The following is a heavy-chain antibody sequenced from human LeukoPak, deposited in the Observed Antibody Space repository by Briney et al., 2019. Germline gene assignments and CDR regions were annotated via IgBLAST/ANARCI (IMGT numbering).Heavy chain of an antibody. CDR1: GFTLSSYA. D-gene: IGHD3-10*01. V-gene: IGHV3-23*01. Sequence: GGSLRLFCGASGFTLSSYAMSWLRQAPGKAREWVSAIRGSGGSTYYADSVKGRFTISRDNSKNTLYLQMNRLRAEDTAVYYCAKDWGTMVRGVIAYWGQGTLVTVSS. CDR2: IRGSGGST. J-gene: IGHJ4*02. CDR3: AKDWGTMVRGVIAY.